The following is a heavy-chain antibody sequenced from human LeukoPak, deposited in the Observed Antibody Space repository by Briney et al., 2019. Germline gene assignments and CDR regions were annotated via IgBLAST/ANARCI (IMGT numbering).Heavy chain of an antibody. J-gene: IGHJ4*02. CDR2: IYYSGST. V-gene: IGHV4-59*01. CDR1: GGSISSYY. Sequence: SETLSLTCTVSGGSISSYYWSWIRQPPGKGLEWIGYIYYSGSTNYNPSLKSRVTISVDTSKNQFSLKLSSVTAADTAVYYCARHKRDKAVAGTLFDYWGQGTLVTVSS. D-gene: IGHD6-19*01. CDR3: ARHKRDKAVAGTLFDY.